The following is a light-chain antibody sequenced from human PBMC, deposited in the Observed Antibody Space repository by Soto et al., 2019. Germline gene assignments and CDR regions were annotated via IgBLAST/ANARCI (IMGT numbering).Light chain of an antibody. CDR3: QQYNSYSQFT. V-gene: IGKV1-5*03. J-gene: IGKJ3*01. Sequence: DIQMTQSPSTLSASVGDRVTITCRASQSIKNWLAWYQQKPGEAPKLLIYKASTLESGVPSRFSGSGSGTEFTLTISCLQPDDVATYHCQQYNSYSQFTFGPGTKGDIK. CDR1: QSIKNW. CDR2: KAS.